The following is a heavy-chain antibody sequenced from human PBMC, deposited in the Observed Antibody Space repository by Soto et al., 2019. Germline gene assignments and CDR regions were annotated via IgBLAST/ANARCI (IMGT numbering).Heavy chain of an antibody. D-gene: IGHD3-9*01. J-gene: IGHJ4*02. CDR3: ARDETGFDY. V-gene: IGHV3-21*01. Sequence: SVKGRFTIARDNARNSLDLQMISLRAEDTAVYYCARDETGFDYWGQGTMVTVSS.